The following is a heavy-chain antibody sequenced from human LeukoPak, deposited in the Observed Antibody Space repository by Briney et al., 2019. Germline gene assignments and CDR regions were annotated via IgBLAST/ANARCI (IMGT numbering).Heavy chain of an antibody. D-gene: IGHD2-2*01. V-gene: IGHV3-11*06. CDR2: ISSSSSYT. Sequence: GGSLRLSCAASGFTFSDYYTSWIRQAPGKGLEWVSYISSSSSYTNYADSVKGRFTISRDNAKNSLYLQMNSLRAEDTAVYYCAREVEGYCSSTSCYDGANFDYWGQGTLVTVSS. J-gene: IGHJ4*02. CDR1: GFTFSDYY. CDR3: AREVEGYCSSTSCYDGANFDY.